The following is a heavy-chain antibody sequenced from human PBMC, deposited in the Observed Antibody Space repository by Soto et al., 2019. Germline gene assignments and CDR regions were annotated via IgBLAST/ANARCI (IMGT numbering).Heavy chain of an antibody. J-gene: IGHJ5*02. CDR1: GGSFSGYY. CDR3: AGGFSRYGSGSYYNWFDP. V-gene: IGHV4-34*01. Sequence: PSETLSLTCAVYGGSFSGYYWSWIRQPPGKGLEWIGEINHSGSTNYNPSLKSRVTISVDTSKNQFSLKLSSVTAADTAVYYCAGGFSRYGSGSYYNWFDPRGQGTLVTVSS. D-gene: IGHD3-10*01. CDR2: INHSGST.